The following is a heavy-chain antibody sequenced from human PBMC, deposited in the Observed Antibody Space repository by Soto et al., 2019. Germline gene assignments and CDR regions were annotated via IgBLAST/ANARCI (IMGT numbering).Heavy chain of an antibody. J-gene: IGHJ4*02. CDR2: IIPIFGTA. CDR3: ARAPLEMATSYFDY. Sequence: QVQLVQSGAEVRKPGSSVKVSCKASGGTFSRHAISWVRQAPGQGLEWMGGIIPIFGTANHAQKFQGRVTIIADKSTSTAYMELSSLRSEDTAVYYCARAPLEMATSYFDYWGQGTLVTVSS. D-gene: IGHD5-12*01. V-gene: IGHV1-69*06. CDR1: GGTFSRHA.